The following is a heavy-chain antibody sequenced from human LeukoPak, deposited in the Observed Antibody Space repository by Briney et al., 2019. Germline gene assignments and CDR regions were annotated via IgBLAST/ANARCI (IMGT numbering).Heavy chain of an antibody. J-gene: IGHJ1*01. D-gene: IGHD6-13*01. CDR1: GFTFSSFS. V-gene: IGHV3-48*04. CDR3: ARDPGSSSWPIIRAEYFQH. CDR2: IRTSGTNT. Sequence: GGSLRLSCAASGFTFSSFSMNWVRQAPGKGLEWVSYIRTSGTNTDYTGSVKGRFTISRDNAKNSLYLQMNSLRAEDTAVYYCARDPGSSSWPIIRAEYFQHWGQGTLVTVSS.